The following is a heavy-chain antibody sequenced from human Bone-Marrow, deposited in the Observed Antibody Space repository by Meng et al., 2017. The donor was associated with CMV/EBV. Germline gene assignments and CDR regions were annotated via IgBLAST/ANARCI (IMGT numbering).Heavy chain of an antibody. V-gene: IGHV4-59*01. CDR3: ARSVNYDFWSGSPVGSFDY. D-gene: IGHD3-3*01. CDR1: GASISKNY. CDR2: ISYTGYI. Sequence: GSLRLSCTVSGASISKNYWSWSRRPPGKGLEYIGSISYTGYIEYNPSLKGRVTMSLDTSKNRFSLKLTSVTAADTAMYYCARSVNYDFWSGSPVGSFDYWGQGTLVTVSS. J-gene: IGHJ4*02.